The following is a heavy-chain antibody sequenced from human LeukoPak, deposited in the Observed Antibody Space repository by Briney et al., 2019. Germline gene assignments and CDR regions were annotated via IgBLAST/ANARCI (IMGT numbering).Heavy chain of an antibody. D-gene: IGHD5-24*01. CDR2: LFSSGTT. CDR3: ARRLSDGVEMAARAFDI. J-gene: IGHJ3*02. CDR1: GGSFSSGDYS. V-gene: IGHV4-61*02. Sequence: SQTLSLTCTVSGGSFSSGDYSWNWIRQPAGQGLEWIGRLFSSGTTNYNPSLKSRVTISVDTSKNQFSLKLSSVTAADTAVYYCARRLSDGVEMAARAFDIWGQGTMVTVSS.